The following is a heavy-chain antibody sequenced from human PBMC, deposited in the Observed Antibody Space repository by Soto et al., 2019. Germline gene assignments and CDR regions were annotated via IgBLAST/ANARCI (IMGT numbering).Heavy chain of an antibody. CDR2: ISWNSGSI. D-gene: IGHD1-26*01. V-gene: IGHV3-9*01. Sequence: EVQLVESGGGLVQPGRSLRLSCAASGFTFDDYAMHWVRQAPGKGLEWVSGISWNSGSIGYADSVKGRFTISRDNAKNSLYLQMNSLRAEDTALYYCAKGSRGAASYNGFDPWGQGTLVTVSS. J-gene: IGHJ5*02. CDR1: GFTFDDYA. CDR3: AKGSRGAASYNGFDP.